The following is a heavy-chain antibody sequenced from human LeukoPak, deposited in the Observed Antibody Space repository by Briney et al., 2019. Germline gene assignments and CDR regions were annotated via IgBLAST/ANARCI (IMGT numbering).Heavy chain of an antibody. J-gene: IGHJ4*02. Sequence: GGSLRLSCAASGCTFSSYGMHWVRQAPGKGREWVAVISYDGSNKYYADSVKGRFTISRDNSKNTLYLQMNSLRAEDTAVYYCAKPRHICSSTSCYFFDYWGQGTLVTVSS. CDR3: AKPRHICSSTSCYFFDY. V-gene: IGHV3-30*18. CDR1: GCTFSSYG. D-gene: IGHD2-2*01. CDR2: ISYDGSNK.